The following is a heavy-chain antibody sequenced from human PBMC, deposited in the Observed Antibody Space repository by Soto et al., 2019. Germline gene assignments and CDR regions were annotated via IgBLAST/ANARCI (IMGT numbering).Heavy chain of an antibody. V-gene: IGHV4-39*01. CDR1: GGSISSSNSY. D-gene: IGHD3-22*01. Sequence: QLQLQESGPGLVKPSETLSLTCTVSGGSISSSNSYWIWIRQPPGKGLEWIGSGYNSGSTHSNPSLKSRVTISVDTSKNQVSLKLSSVTAADTAVYYCGRNYYDGSGHLYWGQGTLVTVSS. CDR2: GYNSGST. CDR3: GRNYYDGSGHLY. J-gene: IGHJ4*02.